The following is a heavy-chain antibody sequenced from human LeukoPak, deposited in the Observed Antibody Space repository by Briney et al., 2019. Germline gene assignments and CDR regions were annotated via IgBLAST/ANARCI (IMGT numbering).Heavy chain of an antibody. V-gene: IGHV4-39*01. CDR2: IHHSGST. J-gene: IGHJ4*02. Sequence: PSETLSLTCTVSGGSISSSSYYWGWIRQPPGKGLEWIGSIHHSGSTYYNPSLKSRVTISEDTSKNQFSLKVTSVTAADTAVYYCARAIYGDFYFDYWGQGTLATVSS. CDR1: GGSISSSSYY. D-gene: IGHD4-17*01. CDR3: ARAIYGDFYFDY.